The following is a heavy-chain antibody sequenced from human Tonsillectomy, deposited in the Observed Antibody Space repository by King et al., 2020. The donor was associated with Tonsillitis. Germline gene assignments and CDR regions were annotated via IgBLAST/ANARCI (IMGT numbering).Heavy chain of an antibody. D-gene: IGHD6-19*01. V-gene: IGHV1-69*18. Sequence: QLVQSGAEVKKPGSSVKVSCQASGGTFISHAISWVRQAPGQGLAWMGRIIPIVGAANYAQNFPGRVTITADEATSTAYMELSSLRSDDKAVYYCASGRSSSGWYLDYWGQGTLVTVSS. J-gene: IGHJ4*02. CDR2: IIPIVGAA. CDR3: ASGRSSSGWYLDY. CDR1: GGTFISHA.